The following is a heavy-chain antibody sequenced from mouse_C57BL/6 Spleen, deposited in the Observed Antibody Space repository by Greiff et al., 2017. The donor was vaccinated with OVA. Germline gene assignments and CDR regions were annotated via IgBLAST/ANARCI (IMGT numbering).Heavy chain of an antibody. Sequence: VQLQQSGPGLVKPSQTVFLSCTASGISFTTGNYRWSWIRQNPGNKLEWVGYTYYSGTITYNPFLTSRTTITRDTPKNQFFLEMNSLTAEDTATYYCASIYDGYSAGFAYWGQGTLVTVSA. V-gene: IGHV3-5*01. CDR2: TYYSGTI. J-gene: IGHJ3*01. CDR3: ASIYDGYSAGFAY. D-gene: IGHD2-3*01. CDR1: GISFTTGNYR.